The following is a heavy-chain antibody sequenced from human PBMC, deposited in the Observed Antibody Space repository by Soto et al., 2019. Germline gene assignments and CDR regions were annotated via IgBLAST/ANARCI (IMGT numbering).Heavy chain of an antibody. Sequence: QVQLEESGPGLVKPSGTLSLTCAVAGDSISSDKWWSWVRQPPGKGLEWIGEIHHRKGPNCRPSLKGRITMSVDKSRNQFSLTVTSMTAADTAVYYCARGGDWKFDYWGQGSLVTVSS. CDR2: IHHRKGP. CDR1: GDSISSDKW. V-gene: IGHV4-4*02. J-gene: IGHJ4*02. CDR3: ARGGDWKFDY. D-gene: IGHD2-21*01.